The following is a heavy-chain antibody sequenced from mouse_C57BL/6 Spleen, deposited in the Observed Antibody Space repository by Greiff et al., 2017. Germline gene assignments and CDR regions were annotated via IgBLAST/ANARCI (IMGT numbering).Heavy chain of an antibody. CDR2: ISYSGST. V-gene: IGHV3-1*01. D-gene: IGHD4-1*01. J-gene: IGHJ3*01. CDR3: ARGRTGRGFAY. Sequence: EVQLVESGPGMVKPSQSLSLTCTVTGYSITSGYDWHWIRHFPGNKLEWMGYISYSGSTNYNPSLKSRISITHDTSKNHFFLKLNSVTTEDTATYYCARGRTGRGFAYWGQGTLVTVSA. CDR1: GYSITSGYD.